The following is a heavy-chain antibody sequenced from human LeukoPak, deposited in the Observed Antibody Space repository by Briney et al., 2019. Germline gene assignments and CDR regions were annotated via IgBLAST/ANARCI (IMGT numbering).Heavy chain of an antibody. CDR2: FDPEDGET. J-gene: IGHJ6*02. D-gene: IGHD1-1*01. CDR1: GYTLTELS. V-gene: IGHV1-24*01. CDR3: AVSLTTGGYYGMDV. Sequence: ASVKVSCKVSGYTLTELSLHWVRQAPGKGLEWMGRFDPEDGETIYTRKFQGRVTMTEDTSTDTAYMELSSLRSEDTAVYFCAVSLTTGGYYGMDVWGQGTTVTVSS.